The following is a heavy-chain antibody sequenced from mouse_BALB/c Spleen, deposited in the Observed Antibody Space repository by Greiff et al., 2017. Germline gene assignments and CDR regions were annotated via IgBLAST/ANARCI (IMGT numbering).Heavy chain of an antibody. J-gene: IGHJ4*01. D-gene: IGHD4-1*01. Sequence: QVQLLQPGAELVKPGASVKLSCTASGYTFTSYWMPWVKQRPGKGLEWIGDINPSDGRTNYNEKFKSQATLTVDKSSSTAYMQLSSLTSEESTVYYCARGNWEGSMDYWGQGTSVTVSS. CDR2: INPSDGRT. CDR3: ARGNWEGSMDY. CDR1: GYTFTSYW. V-gene: IGHV1S81*02.